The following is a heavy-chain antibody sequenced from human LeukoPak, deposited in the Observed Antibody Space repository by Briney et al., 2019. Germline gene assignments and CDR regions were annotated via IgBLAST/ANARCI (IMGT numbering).Heavy chain of an antibody. Sequence: GGSLRLSCAASGFTVSSNYMSWVRQAPGKGLEWVSVIYSGGSTYYADSVKGRFTISRDNSKNTLYLQMNSLRAEDTAVYYCAKGTRTRTIYFDYWGQGTLVTVSS. CDR3: AKGTRTRTIYFDY. D-gene: IGHD1-14*01. J-gene: IGHJ4*02. V-gene: IGHV3-53*01. CDR1: GFTVSSNY. CDR2: IYSGGST.